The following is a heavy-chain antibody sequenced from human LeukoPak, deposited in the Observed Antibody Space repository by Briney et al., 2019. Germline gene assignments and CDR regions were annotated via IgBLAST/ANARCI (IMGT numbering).Heavy chain of an antibody. CDR1: GGSISSSSYY. CDR3: GRGVYCSSITGSTGDAFDI. V-gene: IGHV4-39*01. CDR2: IYYSGST. D-gene: IGHD2-2*01. J-gene: IGHJ3*02. Sequence: SETLSLTCTVSGGSISSSSYYWGWIRQPPGKGLEWIGSIYYSGSTYYNPSLKSRVTISVDTSKNEFSLKLSSVTAADTAVYSCGRGVYCSSITGSTGDAFDIGGQGTMVTVSP.